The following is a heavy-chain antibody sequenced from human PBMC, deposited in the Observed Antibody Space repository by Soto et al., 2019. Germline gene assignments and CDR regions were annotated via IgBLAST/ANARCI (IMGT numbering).Heavy chain of an antibody. CDR3: ERSGAVAGNDY. V-gene: IGHV3-48*03. J-gene: IGHJ4*02. CDR1: GFSFRSYE. D-gene: IGHD6-19*01. CDR2: ISSSDNTI. Sequence: PGGSLRLSCAASGFSFRSYEMNWVRQAPGKGLEWISYISSSDNTIYYAGSVKGRFTISRDNAKNSLFLQMNSLRADDTAVYYCERSGAVAGNDYWGQGTLVTVSS.